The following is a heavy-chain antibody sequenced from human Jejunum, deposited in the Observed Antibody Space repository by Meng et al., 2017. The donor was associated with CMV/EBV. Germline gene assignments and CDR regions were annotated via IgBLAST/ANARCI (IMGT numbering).Heavy chain of an antibody. Sequence: ACGLRFSGYYMNGNRQAPGKGLEWISSSRSRGSSIYYEDSVKGRFTISRDNAKNSLYLQMNSLRAEDTAVYYCSRGRYSNTWIDYWGQGTLVTVSS. CDR2: SRSRGSSI. CDR3: SRGRYSNTWIDY. J-gene: IGHJ4*02. CDR1: GLRFSGYY. D-gene: IGHD6-13*01. V-gene: IGHV3-11*01.